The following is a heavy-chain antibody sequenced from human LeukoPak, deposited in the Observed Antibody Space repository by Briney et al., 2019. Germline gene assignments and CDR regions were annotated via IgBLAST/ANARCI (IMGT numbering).Heavy chain of an antibody. D-gene: IGHD2-2*01. V-gene: IGHV1-2*02. Sequence: GASVKVSCKASGYTFTGYYMHWVRQAPGQGLGWMGWINPNSGGTNYAQKFQGRVTMTRDTSISTAYMELSRLISDDTAVYYCANLGYCSSTSCYYYYGMDVWGQGTTVTASS. CDR1: GYTFTGYY. CDR2: INPNSGGT. CDR3: ANLGYCSSTSCYYYYGMDV. J-gene: IGHJ6*02.